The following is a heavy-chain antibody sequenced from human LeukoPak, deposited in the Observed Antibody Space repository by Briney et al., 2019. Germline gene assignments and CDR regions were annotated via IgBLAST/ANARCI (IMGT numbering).Heavy chain of an antibody. CDR3: ANWIVSVGY. J-gene: IGHJ4*02. CDR2: ISGSGGST. D-gene: IGHD2-21*01. V-gene: IGHV3-23*01. Sequence: GGSLRLSCAASGFIFSSYAMRWVRQAPGKGLEWVSAISGSGGSTYYADSVKGRFTISRDNSKNTLYLQMNSLRAEDTAVYYCANWIVSVGYWGQGTLVTVSS. CDR1: GFIFSSYA.